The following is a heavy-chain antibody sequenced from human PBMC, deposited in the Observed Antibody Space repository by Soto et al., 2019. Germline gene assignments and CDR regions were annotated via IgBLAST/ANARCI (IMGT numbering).Heavy chain of an antibody. CDR1: GYTFTGYD. CDR3: AREGFSGKYYGG. CDR2: MNPNNGNT. D-gene: IGHD1-26*01. Sequence: ASVKVSCKASGYTFTGYDINWVRQATGQGLEWMGWMNPNNGNTGYAQKFQGRVTMTRDTSISTAYMELSSLRSEDTAVYFCAREGFSGKYYGGWGQGTLVTVSS. V-gene: IGHV1-8*01. J-gene: IGHJ4*02.